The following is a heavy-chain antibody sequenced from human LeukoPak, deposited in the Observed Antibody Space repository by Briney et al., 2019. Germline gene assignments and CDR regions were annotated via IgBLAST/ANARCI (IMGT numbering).Heavy chain of an antibody. CDR2: IDTSWNT. D-gene: IGHD3-22*01. CDR1: GDSISSGHYH. CDR3: ARDGYDSGGYYTYFQD. J-gene: IGHJ4*02. Sequence: SQTLSLTCSVSGDSISSGHYHCNSIRQPAAKGLEWLGRIDTSWNTDYNPSLKSRVTMSLGTSTNQFSLKLTSMTAADTAVYYCARDGYDSGGYYTYFQDWGQGTLVTVSS. V-gene: IGHV4-61*02.